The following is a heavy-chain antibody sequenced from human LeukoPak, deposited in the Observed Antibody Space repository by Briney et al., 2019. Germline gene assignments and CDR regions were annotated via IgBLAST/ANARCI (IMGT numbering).Heavy chain of an antibody. J-gene: IGHJ4*02. CDR3: ARDRSYHDSSGYSWKLES. CDR2: IYSAGSS. D-gene: IGHD3-22*01. Sequence: GGSLRLSCEASGFSVSNNYMSRVRQAPGKGLEWVSVIYSAGSSLYAESVRGRFTISRDYSTNTLSLQMNSLRAEDTAVYYCARDRSYHDSSGYSWKLESWGQGILVTVSS. CDR1: GFSVSNNY. V-gene: IGHV3-53*01.